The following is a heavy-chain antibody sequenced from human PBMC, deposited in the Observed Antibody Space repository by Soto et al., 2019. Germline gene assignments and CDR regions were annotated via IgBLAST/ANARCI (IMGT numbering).Heavy chain of an antibody. CDR3: VRARDGNNYAVDH. D-gene: IGHD5-12*01. Sequence: GGSLRLSCTASGFSFSDYYINWIRQAPGKGLEWVSYIGSSSKFSDYATSVKGRFTISRDNARKLVYLQMTGLSPHDTALYYCVRARDGNNYAVDHWGQGALVTAPQ. CDR1: GFSFSDYY. CDR2: IGSSSKFS. V-gene: IGHV3-11*06. J-gene: IGHJ4*02.